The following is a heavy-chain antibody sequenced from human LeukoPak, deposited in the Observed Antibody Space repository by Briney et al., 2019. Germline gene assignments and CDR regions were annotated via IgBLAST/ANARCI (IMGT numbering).Heavy chain of an antibody. V-gene: IGHV3-33*01. CDR3: AGNYGPYYFDY. CDR1: GFTFSNYG. J-gene: IGHJ4*02. CDR2: IWYDGSDK. Sequence: GGSLRLSCAASGFTFSNYGMHWVRQAPGKGLEWVAVIWYDGSDKYYADSVKGRFTISRDNSKNTLYLQMNSLRAEDTAVYYCAGNYGPYYFDYWGQGTLVTVSS. D-gene: IGHD3-10*01.